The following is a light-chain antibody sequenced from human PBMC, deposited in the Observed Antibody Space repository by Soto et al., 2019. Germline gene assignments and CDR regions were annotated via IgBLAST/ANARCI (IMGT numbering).Light chain of an antibody. J-gene: IGKJ3*01. CDR1: QYISIW. V-gene: IGKV1D-12*01. Sequence: DIQMTQSPSFVSASLGDRVTLTCRASQYISIWLAWYQQRLGEAPRLLIFSASTLKNGVPARFSGSGPGTDFTLTISGLQPEDVATYYCQQGRTSPFSFGPGTKV. CDR3: QQGRTSPFS. CDR2: SAS.